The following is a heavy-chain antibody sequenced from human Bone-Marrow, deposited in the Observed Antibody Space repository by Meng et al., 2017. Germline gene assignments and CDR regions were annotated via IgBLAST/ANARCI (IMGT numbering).Heavy chain of an antibody. CDR2: INPNSGGT. D-gene: IGHD3-22*01. V-gene: IGHV1-2*02. CDR3: AREYDSSGYYWYYYGMDV. CDR1: GYTFTGYY. Sequence: ASVKVSCEASGYTFTGYYMHWVRQAPGQGLEWMGWINPNSGGTNYAQKLQGRVTMTRDTSISTAYMELSRLRSDDTAVYYCAREYDSSGYYWYYYGMDVWGQGTTVTVSS. J-gene: IGHJ6*02.